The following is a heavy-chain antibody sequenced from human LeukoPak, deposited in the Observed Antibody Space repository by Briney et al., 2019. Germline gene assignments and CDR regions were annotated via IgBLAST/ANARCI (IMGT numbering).Heavy chain of an antibody. J-gene: IGHJ6*02. CDR3: ARVSFDYYGMDV. D-gene: IGHD2/OR15-2a*01. CDR1: GFTFSDYY. Sequence: PGGSLRLSCAASGFTFSDYYMSWIRQAPGKGLEWVSYISSSGSTIYYTDSVKGRFTIPRDNAKNSLYLQMNSLRAEDTAVYYCARVSFDYYGMDVWGQGTTVTVSS. CDR2: ISSSGSTI. V-gene: IGHV3-11*01.